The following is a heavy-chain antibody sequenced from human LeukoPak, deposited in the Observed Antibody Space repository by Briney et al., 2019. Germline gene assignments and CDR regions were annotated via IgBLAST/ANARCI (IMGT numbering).Heavy chain of an antibody. CDR2: IIPIFGTA. J-gene: IGHJ6*04. V-gene: IGHV1-69*06. Sequence: SMKVSCKASGGTFSSYAISWVRQAPGQGLEWMGGIIPIFGTANYAQKFQGRVTITADKSTSTAYMELSSLRSEDTAVYYCASATLRCSGGSCYEMDVWGKGTTVTVSS. CDR1: GGTFSSYA. CDR3: ASATLRCSGGSCYEMDV. D-gene: IGHD2-15*01.